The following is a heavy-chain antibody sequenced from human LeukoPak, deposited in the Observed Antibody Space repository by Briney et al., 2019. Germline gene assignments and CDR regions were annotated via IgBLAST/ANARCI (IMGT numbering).Heavy chain of an antibody. Sequence: ASVKVSCKASGYTFTGYYMHWVRQAPGQGLEWMGWINPNSGGTNYAQKFQGRATMTRDTSISTAYMELSRLRSDDTAVYYCARVSADYYDSSGYYLDDYWGQGTLVTVSS. CDR2: INPNSGGT. J-gene: IGHJ4*02. V-gene: IGHV1-2*02. D-gene: IGHD3-22*01. CDR3: ARVSADYYDSSGYYLDDY. CDR1: GYTFTGYY.